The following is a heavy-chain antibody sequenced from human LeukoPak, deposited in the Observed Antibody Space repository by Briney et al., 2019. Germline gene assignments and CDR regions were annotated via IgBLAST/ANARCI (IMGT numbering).Heavy chain of an antibody. Sequence: PGGSLRLSCAASGFTFSSYGMHWVRQAPGKGLEWVAVIWYDGSNKYYADSVKGRFTIFRDNSKNTLYLQMNSLRAEDTAVYYCARADVDTAMVVDYWGQGTLVTVSS. J-gene: IGHJ4*02. CDR2: IWYDGSNK. D-gene: IGHD5-18*01. CDR3: ARADVDTAMVVDY. CDR1: GFTFSSYG. V-gene: IGHV3-33*01.